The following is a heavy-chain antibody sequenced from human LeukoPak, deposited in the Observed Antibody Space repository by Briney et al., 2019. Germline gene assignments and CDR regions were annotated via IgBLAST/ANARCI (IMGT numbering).Heavy chain of an antibody. J-gene: IGHJ4*02. CDR2: IYYSGST. V-gene: IGHV4-61*01. CDR3: ARGVVIAPQTFDY. Sequence: SETLSLTCTVSGGSVSSGRYYWSWIRQPPGKGLEWIGYIYYSGSTNYNPSLKSRVTISVDTSKNQFSLKLSSVTAADTAVYYCARGVVIAPQTFDYWGQGTLVTVSS. CDR1: GGSVSSGRYY. D-gene: IGHD2-21*01.